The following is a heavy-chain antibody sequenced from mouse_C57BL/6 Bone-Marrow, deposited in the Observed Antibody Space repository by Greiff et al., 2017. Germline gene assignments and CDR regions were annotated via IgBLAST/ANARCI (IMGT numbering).Heavy chain of an antibody. V-gene: IGHV5-15*01. CDR3: ARYPYYYAMDY. Sequence: DVHLVESGGGLVQPGGSLKLSCAASGFTFSDYGMAWVRQAPRKGPEWVAFISNLAYSIYYADTVTGRFTISRENAKNTLYLEMSSLRSEDTAMYYCARYPYYYAMDYWGQGTSVTVSS. CDR1: GFTFSDYG. CDR2: ISNLAYSI. J-gene: IGHJ4*01.